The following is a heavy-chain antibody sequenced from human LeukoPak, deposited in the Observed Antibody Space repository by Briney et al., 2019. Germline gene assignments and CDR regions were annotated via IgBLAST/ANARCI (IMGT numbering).Heavy chain of an antibody. Sequence: ASVKVSCKASGYTFTSYAMNWVRQAPGQGLEWMGWINTNTGNPTYAQGFTGRFVFSLDTSVSTAYLQISSLKAEDTAVYYCARDFAAAGTWWDYYYYGMDVWGQGTTVTVSS. CDR1: GYTFTSYA. J-gene: IGHJ6*02. CDR2: INTNTGNP. CDR3: ARDFAAAGTWWDYYYYGMDV. D-gene: IGHD6-13*01. V-gene: IGHV7-4-1*02.